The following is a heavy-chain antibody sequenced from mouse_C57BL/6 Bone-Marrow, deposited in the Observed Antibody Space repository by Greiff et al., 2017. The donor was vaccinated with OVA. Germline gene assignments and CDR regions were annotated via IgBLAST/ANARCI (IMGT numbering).Heavy chain of an antibody. J-gene: IGHJ3*01. CDR2: IYPRSGNT. CDR1: GYTFTSYG. CDR3: ARTLRSSWCAY. Sequence: VKLQESGAELARPGASGKLSCRASGYTFTSYGISGVKQRTGQGLEWIGEIYPRSGNTYYNEKFKGKATLTADKSSSTAYMELRSLTAEDSAVYFCARTLRSSWCAYWGQGTLVTVSA. V-gene: IGHV1-81*01. D-gene: IGHD1-1*01.